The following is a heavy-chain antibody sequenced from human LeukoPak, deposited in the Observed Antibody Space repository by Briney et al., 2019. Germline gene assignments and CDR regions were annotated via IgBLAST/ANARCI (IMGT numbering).Heavy chain of an antibody. D-gene: IGHD3-22*01. CDR3: AKDLAYDSSDYHVIFDC. Sequence: GSLRLSCAASGFTFSTYAMSWVRQAPGKGLEWVSAISGSGDRTYHAGSVEGRFTTSRDNSKNTLYLQMNSLRAEDTAIYYCAKDLAYDSSDYHVIFDCWGQGTLVTVSS. CDR2: ISGSGDRT. CDR1: GFTFSTYA. V-gene: IGHV3-23*01. J-gene: IGHJ4*02.